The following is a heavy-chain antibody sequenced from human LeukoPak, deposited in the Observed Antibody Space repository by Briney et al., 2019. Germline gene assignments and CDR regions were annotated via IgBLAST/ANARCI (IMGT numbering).Heavy chain of an antibody. CDR3: ARISVTTVTLTDY. J-gene: IGHJ4*02. CDR2: ISYDGSNK. D-gene: IGHD4-17*01. Sequence: GGSLRLSCAASGFTFSSYAMHWVRPAPGKGLEWVAVISYDGSNKYYADSVKGRFTISRDNSKNTLYLQMNSPRAEDTAVYYCARISVTTVTLTDYWGEGTLVTVSS. V-gene: IGHV3-30*04. CDR1: GFTFSSYA.